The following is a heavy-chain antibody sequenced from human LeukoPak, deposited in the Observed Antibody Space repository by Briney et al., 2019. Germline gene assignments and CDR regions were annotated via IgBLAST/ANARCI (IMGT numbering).Heavy chain of an antibody. D-gene: IGHD3-10*01. J-gene: IGHJ4*02. CDR3: AKDQGWADGSGDY. V-gene: IGHV3-23*01. Sequence: PGGSLRLSCAASGFTFSSYAMTWVRQAPGKGLEWVSTIDISGDNTYYAGSVKGRFTISRDNSKNRLYLQMNGLRTEDTAVYYCAKDQGWADGSGDYWGQGTLVTVSS. CDR1: GFTFSSYA. CDR2: IDISGDNT.